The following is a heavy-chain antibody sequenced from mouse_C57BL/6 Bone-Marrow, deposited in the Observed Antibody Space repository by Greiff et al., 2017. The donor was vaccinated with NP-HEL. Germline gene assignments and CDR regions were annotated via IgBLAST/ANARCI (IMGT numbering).Heavy chain of an antibody. Sequence: VQLQQSGAELVRPGASVKLSCTASGFSIKDDYMHWVKQRPEQGLEWIGWIDPENGDTEYASKFQGKATITADTSSNTAYLQLSSLTSEDTAVYYCTTPFYFDYWGQGTTLTVSS. CDR2: IDPENGDT. J-gene: IGHJ2*01. CDR1: GFSIKDDY. CDR3: TTPFYFDY. V-gene: IGHV14-4*01.